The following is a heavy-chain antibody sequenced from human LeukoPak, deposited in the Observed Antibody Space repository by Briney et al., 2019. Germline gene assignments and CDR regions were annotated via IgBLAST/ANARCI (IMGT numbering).Heavy chain of an antibody. V-gene: IGHV3-66*01. CDR2: LYSGGNT. CDR3: ARTLYGFYFDY. J-gene: IGHJ4*02. CDR1: GFTVSSNY. Sequence: GGSLRLSCAASGFTVSSNYMSWVRQAPGKGLEWVSVLYSGGNTYYADSVKGRFTISRANSKNTLFLQMNSLRDEDTAVYYCARTLYGFYFDYWGQGTLVTVSS. D-gene: IGHD2/OR15-2a*01.